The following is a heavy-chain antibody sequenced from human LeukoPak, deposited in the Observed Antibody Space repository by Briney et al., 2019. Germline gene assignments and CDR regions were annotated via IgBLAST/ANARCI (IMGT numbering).Heavy chain of an antibody. V-gene: IGHV3-7*03. D-gene: IGHD6-19*01. CDR2: IKPDGSER. J-gene: IGHJ4*02. CDR1: GFTLSYYW. Sequence: PGGSLRLSCEASGFTLSYYWMSWVRQAPGKGLEWVANIKPDGSERYYEDSMKGRFTISRGNAENSVYLHINSLRAEDTGVYFCVRFRTEAVKPLERWGQGPRVSVSS. CDR3: VRFRTEAVKPLER.